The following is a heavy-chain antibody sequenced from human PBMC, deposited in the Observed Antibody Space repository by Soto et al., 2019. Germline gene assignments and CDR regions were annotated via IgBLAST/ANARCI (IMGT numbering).Heavy chain of an antibody. J-gene: IGHJ6*02. CDR3: AKDLSSGWSFYYYGMDV. CDR1: GFTFSSYG. Sequence: GGSLRLSCAASGFTFSSYGMHWVRQAPGKGLEWVAVISYDGSNKYYADSVKGRFTISRDNSKNTLYLQMNSLRAEDTAVYYCAKDLSSGWSFYYYGMDVWGQGTTVTVSS. CDR2: ISYDGSNK. D-gene: IGHD6-19*01. V-gene: IGHV3-30*18.